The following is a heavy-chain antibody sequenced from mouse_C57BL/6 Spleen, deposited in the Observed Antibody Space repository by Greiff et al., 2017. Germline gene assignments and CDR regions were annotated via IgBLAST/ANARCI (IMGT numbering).Heavy chain of an antibody. D-gene: IGHD2-5*01. Sequence: QVQLQQPGAELVKPGASVKLSCKASGYTFTSYWMHWVKQRPGQGLAWIGMIHPNSGSTNYNEKFKSKATLTVDKSSSTAYMQLSSLTSEDSAVYYCARHYSNYGDYWGQGTTLTVSS. CDR1: GYTFTSYW. CDR3: ARHYSNYGDY. V-gene: IGHV1-64*01. CDR2: IHPNSGST. J-gene: IGHJ2*01.